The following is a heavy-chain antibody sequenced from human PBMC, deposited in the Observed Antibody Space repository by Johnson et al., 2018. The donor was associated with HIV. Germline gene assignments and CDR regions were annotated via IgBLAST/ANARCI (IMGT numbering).Heavy chain of an antibody. CDR1: GFTFDDYG. CDR3: ARQAAAGAFDI. CDR2: ISYDGSNK. Sequence: QVQLVESGGGLVQPGGSLRLSCAASGFTFDDYGMSWVRQAPGKGLEWVAVISYDGSNKYYADSVKGRFTISRDNSKNTLYLQMNSLRAEDTAVYYCARQAAAGAFDIWGQGTMVTVSS. J-gene: IGHJ3*02. D-gene: IGHD6-13*01. V-gene: IGHV3-30*19.